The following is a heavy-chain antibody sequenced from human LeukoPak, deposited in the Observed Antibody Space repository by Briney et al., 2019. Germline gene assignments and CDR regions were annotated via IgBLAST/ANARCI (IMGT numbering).Heavy chain of an antibody. V-gene: IGHV1-2*02. Sequence: ASVKVSCKASGYTFTGYYMHWVRQAPGQGLEWMGWINPNSGGTNYAQKFQGRVTMTRDMSTSTVYMELSSLRSEDTAVYYCARGRGSGSYYMDVWGKGTTVTVSS. CDR3: ARGRGSGSYYMDV. CDR2: INPNSGGT. CDR1: GYTFTGYY. D-gene: IGHD3-10*01. J-gene: IGHJ6*03.